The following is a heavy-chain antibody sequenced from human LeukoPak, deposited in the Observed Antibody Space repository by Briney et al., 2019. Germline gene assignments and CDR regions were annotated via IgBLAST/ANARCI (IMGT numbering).Heavy chain of an antibody. CDR1: GFTFSSYS. CDR2: ISSSSSTI. J-gene: IGHJ4*02. V-gene: IGHV3-48*01. CDR3: ARDLKAVAFDY. D-gene: IGHD6-19*01. Sequence: GGSLRLSCAASGFTFSSYSMNWVRQAPGKGLEWVSYISSSSSTIYYADSVKGRFTISRDNAKNSLYLQMNSLRAEDTAVYYCARDLKAVAFDYWGQGTLVTVSS.